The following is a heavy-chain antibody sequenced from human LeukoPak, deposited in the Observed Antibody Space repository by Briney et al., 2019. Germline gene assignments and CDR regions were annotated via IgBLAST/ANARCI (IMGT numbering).Heavy chain of an antibody. CDR2: ITSSSSYI. D-gene: IGHD3-10*01. CDR1: GFTFSSYS. CDR3: AKDRHGSGSYRLYYYYGMDV. Sequence: PGGSLRLSCAASGFTFSSYSMNWVRQAPGKGLEWVSSITSSSSYIYYRDSVKGRFTISRDNAKNSLYLQMNSLRAEDTAVYYCAKDRHGSGSYRLYYYYGMDVWGQGTTVTVSS. J-gene: IGHJ6*02. V-gene: IGHV3-21*01.